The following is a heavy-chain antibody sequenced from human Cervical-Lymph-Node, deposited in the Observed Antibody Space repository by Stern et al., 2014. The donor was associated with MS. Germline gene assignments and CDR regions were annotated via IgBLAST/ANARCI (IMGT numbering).Heavy chain of an antibody. V-gene: IGHV3-9*01. Sequence: AQLVESGGGLVQPGMSLRLSCAASGFTFADYAMHWVRQAPGKGLEWVSGMSWTSGSIGYADSVKGRFTISRDNAKNSLYLQMNSLRTEDTAFYYCAKGSVGIAAPRNFDYWGQGTLVTVSS. CDR2: MSWTSGSI. J-gene: IGHJ4*02. D-gene: IGHD6-13*01. CDR3: AKGSVGIAAPRNFDY. CDR1: GFTFADYA.